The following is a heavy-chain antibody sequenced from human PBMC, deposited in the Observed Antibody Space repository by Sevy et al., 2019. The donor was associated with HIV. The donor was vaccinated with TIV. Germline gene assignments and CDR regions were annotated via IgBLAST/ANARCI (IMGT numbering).Heavy chain of an antibody. CDR2: ISYHGRNK. V-gene: IGHV3-30*18. D-gene: IGHD3-9*01. CDR1: GFTFSTHG. Sequence: GGSLRLSCAASGFTFSTHGMHWVRQAPGKGLEWVAMISYHGRNKFYGDSVEGRFTISRDNSKKTLYLQMNSLRIEDTAMYYCAKDFTGYNGMDVWGQGTMVTVSS. J-gene: IGHJ6*02. CDR3: AKDFTGYNGMDV.